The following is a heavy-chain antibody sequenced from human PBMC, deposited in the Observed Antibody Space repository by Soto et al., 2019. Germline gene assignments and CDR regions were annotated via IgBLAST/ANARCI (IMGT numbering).Heavy chain of an antibody. CDR3: ARDVEATTNIRLRNYRYGMDV. Sequence: PGESLKISCKGSGYSFTSYGISWVRQAPGLGLEWMGWISGYNGYTNYAQKLQGRVTMTTDTSTYTAYMELGSLRSDDTAVYYCARDVEATTNIRLRNYRYGMDVWGQGTTVTVSS. D-gene: IGHD1-1*01. CDR2: ISGYNGYT. J-gene: IGHJ6*02. CDR1: GYSFTSYG. V-gene: IGHV1-18*04.